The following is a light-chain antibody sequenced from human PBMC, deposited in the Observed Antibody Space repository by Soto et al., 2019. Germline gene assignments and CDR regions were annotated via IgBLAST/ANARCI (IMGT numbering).Light chain of an antibody. J-gene: IGLJ3*02. CDR2: SSN. CDR3: AAWDDSLNGPV. V-gene: IGLV1-44*01. Sequence: QSVLTQPPSVSGAPGQRLTISCTGSSSNIGADYDVHWYQQLPRTAPKLLIYSSNQRPSGVPDRFSGSRSGTSASLAISGLQSEDEADYYCAAWDDSLNGPVFGGGTKLTVL. CDR1: SSNIGADYD.